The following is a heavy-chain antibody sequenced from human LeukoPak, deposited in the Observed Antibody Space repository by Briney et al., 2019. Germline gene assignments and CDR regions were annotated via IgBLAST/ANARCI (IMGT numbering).Heavy chain of an antibody. CDR2: INHSGST. V-gene: IGHV4-34*01. Sequence: SETLSLTCAVYGGSFSGYYWSWIRQPPGKGLEWIGEINHSGSTNYNPSLKSRVTISVDTSKNQFSLELSSVTAADTAVYYCARLNMVRGVIKVFGYWGQGTLVTVSS. J-gene: IGHJ4*02. D-gene: IGHD3-10*01. CDR1: GGSFSGYY. CDR3: ARLNMVRGVIKVFGY.